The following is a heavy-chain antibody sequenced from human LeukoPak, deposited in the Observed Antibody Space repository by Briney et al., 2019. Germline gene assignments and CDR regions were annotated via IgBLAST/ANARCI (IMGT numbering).Heavy chain of an antibody. J-gene: IGHJ6*03. V-gene: IGHV1-8*01. D-gene: IGHD4/OR15-4a*01. CDR3: ARASYGGNPSPSAVYYYYYYMDV. CDR2: MNPNSGNT. CDR1: GYTFTSYD. Sequence: ASVKVSCKASGYTFTSYDINWVRQATGQGLEWMGWMNPNSGNTGYAQKFQGRVTMTRNTSISTAYMELSSLRSEGTAVYYCARASYGGNPSPSAVYYYYYYMDVWGKGTTVAVSS.